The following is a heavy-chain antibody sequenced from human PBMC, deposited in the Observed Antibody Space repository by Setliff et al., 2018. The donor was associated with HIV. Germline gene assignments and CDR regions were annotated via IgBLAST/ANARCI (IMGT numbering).Heavy chain of an antibody. D-gene: IGHD3-22*01. CDR1: GFSFSNYG. J-gene: IGHJ4*02. CDR3: ARGDNYYDSSGHPIGY. V-gene: IGHV3-33*01. CDR2: IWYDGSNK. Sequence: TGGSLRLSCAASGFSFSNYGMHWVRQAPGKGLQWVAVIWYDGSNKYYADSVKGRFTISRDNSKNTLYLQMNSLRAEDTAVYYCARGDNYYDSSGHPIGYWGQGTLVTVSS.